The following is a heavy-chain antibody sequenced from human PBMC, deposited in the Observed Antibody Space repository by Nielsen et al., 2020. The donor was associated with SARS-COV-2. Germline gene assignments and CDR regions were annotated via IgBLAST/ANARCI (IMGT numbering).Heavy chain of an antibody. CDR1: GGSFSASY. Sequence: SETLSLTCAVYGGSFSASYWSWIRQRPGKGLEWIGYIYHNGDTDYNPSLKSRVAMSVDMAKNQLSLTLASMTAADTAIYFCARDGDGAAMISAGFDFWGQGTTVIVSS. V-gene: IGHV4-34*09. D-gene: IGHD5-18*01. J-gene: IGHJ6*02. CDR3: ARDGDGAAMISAGFDF. CDR2: IYHNGDT.